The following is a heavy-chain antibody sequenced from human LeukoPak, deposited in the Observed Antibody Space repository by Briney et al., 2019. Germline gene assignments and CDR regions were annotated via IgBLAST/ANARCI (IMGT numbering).Heavy chain of an antibody. V-gene: IGHV3-21*01. CDR2: ISSSSTYI. D-gene: IGHD3-22*01. CDR1: GFTFSTYS. CDR3: ARPPKFDSSGYYSDAFDI. J-gene: IGHJ3*02. Sequence: GGSLRLSCAASGFTFSTYSMNWVRQAPGKGLEWVSSISSSSTYIDYADSVKGRFTISRDNAKNSLYLQMNSLRAEDTAVYYCARPPKFDSSGYYSDAFDIWGQGTMVTVSS.